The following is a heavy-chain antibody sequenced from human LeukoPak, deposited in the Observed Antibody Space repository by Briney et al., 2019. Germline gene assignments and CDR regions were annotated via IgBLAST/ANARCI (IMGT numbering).Heavy chain of an antibody. D-gene: IGHD3-3*01. V-gene: IGHV3-48*01. CDR3: AREGVLEWLLPDY. CDR2: ISSSSSTI. CDR1: GFTFSSYS. Sequence: GGSLRLSCAASGFTFSSYSMNWVRQAPGKGLEWDSYISSSSSTIYYADSVKGRFTISRDNAKNSLYLQMNSLRAEDTAVYYCAREGVLEWLLPDYWGQGTLVTVSS. J-gene: IGHJ4*02.